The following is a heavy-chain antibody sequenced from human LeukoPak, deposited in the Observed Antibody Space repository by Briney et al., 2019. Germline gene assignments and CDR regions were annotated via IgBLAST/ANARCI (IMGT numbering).Heavy chain of an antibody. J-gene: IGHJ3*02. Sequence: ASVKVSCKASGYTFTSHGISWVRQAPGQGLEWMGWISAYNGNTNYAQKLQGRVTMTTDTSTSTAYMELRSLRSDDTAVYYCASAIGQLVLYSAFDIWGQGTMVTVSS. V-gene: IGHV1-18*01. D-gene: IGHD6-6*01. CDR1: GYTFTSHG. CDR3: ASAIGQLVLYSAFDI. CDR2: ISAYNGNT.